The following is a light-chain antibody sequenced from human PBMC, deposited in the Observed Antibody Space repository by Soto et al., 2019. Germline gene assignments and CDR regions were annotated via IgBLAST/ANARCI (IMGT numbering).Light chain of an antibody. V-gene: IGLV2-14*01. CDR1: SGDIGSYNR. J-gene: IGLJ1*01. CDR2: EVT. CDR3: SSYTNINTGACV. Sequence: QSALTQPASVSGSPGQSITISCTGTSGDIGSYNRVSWYQQHPGKAPKLIIYEVTDRPSGVSNRFPGSKSGNTASLTISGLQAEDEAEYYCSSYTNINTGACVFGTGTKVTVL.